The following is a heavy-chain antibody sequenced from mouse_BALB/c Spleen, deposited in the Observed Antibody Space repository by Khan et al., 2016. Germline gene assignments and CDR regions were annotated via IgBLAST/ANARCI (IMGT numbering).Heavy chain of an antibody. D-gene: IGHD2-1*01. Sequence: EVQLVESGGGLVKPGGSLKLSCAASGFTFSSYAMSWVRQTPEKRLEWVASISSGGSTYYPDSVKGRFTISRDNARNILNLQMSSLRSEDTAMYYCAREDYGNYGDYFDYWGQGTTLTFSS. CDR3: AREDYGNYGDYFDY. CDR2: ISSGGST. J-gene: IGHJ2*01. V-gene: IGHV5-6-5*01. CDR1: GFTFSSYA.